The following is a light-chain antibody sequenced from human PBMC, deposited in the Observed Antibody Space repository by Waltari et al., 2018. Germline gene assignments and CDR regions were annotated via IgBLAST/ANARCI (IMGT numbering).Light chain of an antibody. J-gene: IGLJ2*01. CDR1: SSDVGGYHY. V-gene: IGLV2-14*03. CDR2: DVS. CDR3: SSFTGSSTLV. Sequence: QSALTQPASVSGSPGQSITISSTGTSSDVGGYHYVSLYQQHPGRAPKVMIYDVSNRPSGVSNRFSGSKSGDTASLTISGLQAEDEADYYCSSFTGSSTLVFGGGTKLTVL.